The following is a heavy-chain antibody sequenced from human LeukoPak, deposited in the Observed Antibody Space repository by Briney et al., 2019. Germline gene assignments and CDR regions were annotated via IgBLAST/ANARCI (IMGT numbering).Heavy chain of an antibody. D-gene: IGHD6-19*01. J-gene: IGHJ5*02. CDR3: ATDQRGSGWFDP. CDR1: GITVSSNY. V-gene: IGHV3-66*01. Sequence: GGSLRLSCAASGITVSSNYMSWVRQAPGKGLEWVSVIYSGGSTNYADSVKGRFTISRDNSKNTLDLQMNSLRGEDTAVYYCATDQRGSGWFDPWGQGTLVTVSS. CDR2: IYSGGST.